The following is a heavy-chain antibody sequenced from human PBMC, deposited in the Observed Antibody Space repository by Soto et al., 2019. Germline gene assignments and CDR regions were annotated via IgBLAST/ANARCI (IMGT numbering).Heavy chain of an antibody. J-gene: IGHJ4*02. V-gene: IGHV3-15*07. Sequence: GKGLEWVSAISGSGGTTDYAAPVKGRFTISRDDSKNTLYVQMNSLKTEDTAVYYCTTDHRNYYDSSGTDNWGQGTFVTVYS. CDR3: TTDHRNYYDSSGTDN. D-gene: IGHD3-22*01. CDR2: ISGSGGTT.